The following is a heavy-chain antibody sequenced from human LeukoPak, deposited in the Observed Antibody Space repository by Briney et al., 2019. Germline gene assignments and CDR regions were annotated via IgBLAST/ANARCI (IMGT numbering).Heavy chain of an antibody. V-gene: IGHV3-23*01. J-gene: IGHJ4*02. D-gene: IGHD5-18*01. CDR2: ISGSGGST. CDR3: AKDPGYSYGLDFDY. CDR1: GFTSSSYA. Sequence: GGSLRLSCAASGFTSSSYAMSWVRQAPGKGLEWVSAISGSGGSTYYADSVKGRFTISRDNSKNTLYLQMNSLRAEDTAVYYCAKDPGYSYGLDFDYWGQGTLVTVSS.